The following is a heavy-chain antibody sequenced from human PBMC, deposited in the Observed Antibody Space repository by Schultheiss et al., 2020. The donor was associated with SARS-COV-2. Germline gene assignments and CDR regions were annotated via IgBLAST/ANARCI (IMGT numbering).Heavy chain of an antibody. Sequence: SETLSLTCAVSGYSISSGYYWSWIRQPPGKGLEWIGEINHSGSTNYNPSLKSRVTISVDTSKNQFSLKLSSVTAADTAVYYCASARTYYSSSWTDYWGQGTLVTVSS. V-gene: IGHV4-38-2*01. J-gene: IGHJ4*02. CDR3: ASARTYYSSSWTDY. CDR2: INHSGST. D-gene: IGHD6-13*01. CDR1: GYSISSGYY.